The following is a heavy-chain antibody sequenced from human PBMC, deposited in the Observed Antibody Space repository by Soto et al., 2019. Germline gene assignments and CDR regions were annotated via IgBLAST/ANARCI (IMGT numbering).Heavy chain of an antibody. Sequence: SETLSLTCAVSGYSISSGYYWGWIRQPPGKGLEWIGSIYHSGSTYYNPSLKSRVTISVDTSKNQFSLKLSSVTAADTAVYYCARVSGYYGSGRGLYYYGMDVWGQGTTVTVYS. CDR1: GYSISSGYY. V-gene: IGHV4-38-2*01. CDR2: IYHSGST. J-gene: IGHJ6*02. CDR3: ARVSGYYGSGRGLYYYGMDV. D-gene: IGHD3-10*01.